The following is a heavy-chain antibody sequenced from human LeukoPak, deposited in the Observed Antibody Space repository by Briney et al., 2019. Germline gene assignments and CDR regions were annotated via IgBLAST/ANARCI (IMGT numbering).Heavy chain of an antibody. CDR2: IYYSGST. Sequence: PSETLSLTCTVSGGSISSYYWSWIRQPPGKGLEWIGYIYYSGSTNYNPSLKSRVTISVDTSKNQFSLKLSSVTAADTAVYYCARQALGDSSGWYAYWYFDLWGRGTLVTVSS. D-gene: IGHD6-19*01. J-gene: IGHJ2*01. CDR3: ARQALGDSSGWYAYWYFDL. V-gene: IGHV4-59*08. CDR1: GGSISSYY.